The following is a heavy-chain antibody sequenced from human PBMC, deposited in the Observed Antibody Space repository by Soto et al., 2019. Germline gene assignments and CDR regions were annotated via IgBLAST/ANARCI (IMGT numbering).Heavy chain of an antibody. D-gene: IGHD3-10*01. CDR2: ILYDGSAQ. J-gene: IGHJ5*02. CDR3: ASYRGAWPQDDTYPDS. Sequence: GGSLRLSCLVSGFTFRSYAMHWVRQSPGKGLQWVALILYDGSAQYYADSVNGRFSISRDNLRNTLYLQMNNLRIEDTAVYYCASYRGAWPQDDTYPDSWGQGTLVTVSS. CDR1: GFTFRSYA. V-gene: IGHV3-30-3*01.